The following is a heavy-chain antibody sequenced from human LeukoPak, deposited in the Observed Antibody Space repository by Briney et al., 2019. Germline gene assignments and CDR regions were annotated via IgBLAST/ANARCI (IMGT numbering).Heavy chain of an antibody. V-gene: IGHV3-7*05. CDR2: IKQDGSEK. D-gene: IGHD6-13*01. Sequence: PGGSLRLSCAASGFTFSSYWMSWVRQAPGKGLQWVANIKQDGSEKYNVDSVKGRFTISRDNAKNSLSLQMNSLRAEDTAVYYCARYSSSWHAYDIWGQGTMATVSA. J-gene: IGHJ3*02. CDR1: GFTFSSYW. CDR3: ARYSSSWHAYDI.